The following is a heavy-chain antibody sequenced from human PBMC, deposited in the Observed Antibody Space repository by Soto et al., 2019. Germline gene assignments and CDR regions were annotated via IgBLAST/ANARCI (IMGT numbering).Heavy chain of an antibody. CDR1: GGTFSSYA. J-gene: IGHJ4*02. Sequence: SVKVSCKASGGTFSSYAISWVRQAPGQGLEWMGGIIPIFGTANYAQKFQGRVTITADESTSTAYMELSSLRSEDTAVYYCARQGYYDSSGYYVDWGQGTLVTVSS. V-gene: IGHV1-69*13. CDR3: ARQGYYDSSGYYVD. CDR2: IIPIFGTA. D-gene: IGHD3-22*01.